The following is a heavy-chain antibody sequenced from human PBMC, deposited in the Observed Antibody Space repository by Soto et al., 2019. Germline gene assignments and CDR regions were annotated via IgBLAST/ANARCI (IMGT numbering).Heavy chain of an antibody. V-gene: IGHV1-2*02. J-gene: IGHJ4*02. CDR2: INPNSGGT. CDR1: GYTFTGYY. Sequence: GASVKVSCKASGYTFTGYYMHWVRQAPGQGLEWMGWINPNSGGTNYAQKFQGRVTMTTDTSTSTAYMELRSLRSDDTAVYYCARDSRNRCFDYWGQGTLVTVSS. D-gene: IGHD6-13*01. CDR3: ARDSRNRCFDY.